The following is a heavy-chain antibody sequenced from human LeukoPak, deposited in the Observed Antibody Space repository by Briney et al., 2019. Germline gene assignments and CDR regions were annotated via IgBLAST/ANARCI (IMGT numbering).Heavy chain of an antibody. D-gene: IGHD3-22*01. J-gene: IGHJ6*02. CDR2: IYHSGST. CDR1: GGSISSGGYS. CDR3: ARVNMIEYYYGMDA. Sequence: KPSQTLSLTCAVSGGSISSGGYSWSWIRQPPGKGLEWFGYIYHSGSTYYNPSLKSRVTISVDRSKNQFSLKLSSVTAADTAVYYCARVNMIEYYYGMDAWGQGTTVTVSS. V-gene: IGHV4-30-2*01.